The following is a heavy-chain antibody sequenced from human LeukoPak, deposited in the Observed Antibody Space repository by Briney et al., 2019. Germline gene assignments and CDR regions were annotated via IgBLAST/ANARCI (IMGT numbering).Heavy chain of an antibody. CDR1: LGSLSGYY. J-gene: IGHJ4*02. CDR3: ARRVDTRGWVDY. D-gene: IGHD1-26*01. CDR2: IYYSGAT. Sequence: SETLSLTRTVSLGSLSGYYWSWIRQPPGTALEWIGHIYYSGATIHNPPLQSRVTISVDSSKNLFSLKLTSVTAADRAVYYCARRVDTRGWVDYWGQGTLVTVSS. V-gene: IGHV4-59*08.